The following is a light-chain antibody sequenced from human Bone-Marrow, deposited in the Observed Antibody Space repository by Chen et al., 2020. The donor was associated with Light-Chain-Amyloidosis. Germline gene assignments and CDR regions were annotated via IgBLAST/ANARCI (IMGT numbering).Light chain of an antibody. V-gene: IGLV3-21*02. J-gene: IGLJ3*02. CDR2: DDS. Sequence: SYVLTQPSSVSVAPGQTATIACGGNNIGSTSVHWYQQTPGQAPLLVVYDDSERPSGIPEQLSGSNSGNTATLTISRVEAGDEADYCCQVWDRRSDRPVFGGGTKLTVL. CDR1: NIGSTS. CDR3: QVWDRRSDRPV.